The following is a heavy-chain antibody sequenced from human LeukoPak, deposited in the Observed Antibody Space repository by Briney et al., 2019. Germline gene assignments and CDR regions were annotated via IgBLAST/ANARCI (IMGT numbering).Heavy chain of an antibody. V-gene: IGHV3-7*01. CDR2: IKQDGSEK. J-gene: IGHJ4*02. CDR3: ARGAYCSGGSCYYFDY. Sequence: GGSLRLSCAASGFTFSSYWMSWVRQAPGKGLEWVANIKQDGSEKYYVDSVKGRFTISRDSAKNSVYLQMNSLRGEDTAVYYCARGAYCSGGSCYYFDYWGQGTLVTVSS. D-gene: IGHD2-15*01. CDR1: GFTFSSYW.